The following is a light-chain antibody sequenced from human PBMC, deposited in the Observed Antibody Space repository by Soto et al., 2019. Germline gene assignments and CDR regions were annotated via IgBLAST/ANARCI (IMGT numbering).Light chain of an antibody. CDR2: AAS. J-gene: IGKJ5*01. V-gene: IGKV1-39*01. CDR1: QSISSY. Sequence: DIQMTQSPSSLSASVGDRVTITCRASQSISSYLNWYQQKPGKAPKRLIYAASSLQSGVPSRFSGSGSGTDFTLTISSLQPADFATYYCQQSYSTPITCGQGTRLEIK. CDR3: QQSYSTPIT.